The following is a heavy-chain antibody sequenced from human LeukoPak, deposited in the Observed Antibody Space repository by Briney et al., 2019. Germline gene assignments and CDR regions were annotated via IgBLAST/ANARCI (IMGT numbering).Heavy chain of an antibody. CDR1: GYSFTSYW. Sequence: AGESLKISCKGSGYSFTSYWIGWVRQMPGKGLEWMGIIYPGDSDTRYSPSFQGQVTISADKSISTAYLQWSSLKASDTAMYYCARLLGYCSGGSCYHHGFSDYWGQGTLVTVSS. D-gene: IGHD2-15*01. V-gene: IGHV5-51*01. J-gene: IGHJ4*02. CDR2: IYPGDSDT. CDR3: ARLLGYCSGGSCYHHGFSDY.